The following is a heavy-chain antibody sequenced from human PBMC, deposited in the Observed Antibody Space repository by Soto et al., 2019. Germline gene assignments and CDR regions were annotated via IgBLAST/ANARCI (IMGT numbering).Heavy chain of an antibody. CDR3: ARDLRHSYGYLEVDDY. CDR1: GFTFSSYA. D-gene: IGHD5-18*01. Sequence: QVQLVESGGGVVQPGRSLRLSCAASGFTFSSYAMHWVRQAPGKGLEWVAVISYAGSNKYYADSVKGRFPISRDNSKNPPYLQMNSLRAEDTAVYYCARDLRHSYGYLEVDDYWGQGTLGTVSS. CDR2: ISYAGSNK. V-gene: IGHV3-30-3*01. J-gene: IGHJ4*02.